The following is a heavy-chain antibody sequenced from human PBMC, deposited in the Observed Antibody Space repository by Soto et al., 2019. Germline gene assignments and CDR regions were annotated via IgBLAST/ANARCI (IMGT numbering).Heavy chain of an antibody. CDR2: ISSSGYT. V-gene: IGHV4-4*08. J-gene: IGHJ5*02. Sequence: QVQLQESGPGLVKPSETLSLTCTVSGGSISTNYWSWIRQPPGKGLEWIGYISSSGYTNYNASLNSRITISIDTSKNQFSLKLTSVTAADTAVYYCASLHGARFDPWGQGTLVTVSS. D-gene: IGHD4-17*01. CDR1: GGSISTNY. CDR3: ASLHGARFDP.